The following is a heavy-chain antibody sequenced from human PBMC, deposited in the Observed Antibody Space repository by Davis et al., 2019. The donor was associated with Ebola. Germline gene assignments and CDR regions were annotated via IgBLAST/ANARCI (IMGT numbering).Heavy chain of an antibody. Sequence: GESLKISCAASGFTVSSNYMSWVRQAPGKGLEWVSVIYSGGSTYYADSVKGRFTISRDNSKNTLYLQMNSLRAEDTAVYYCARDGSGSYVDYYYYGMDVWGQGTTVTVSS. V-gene: IGHV3-66*01. D-gene: IGHD3-10*01. J-gene: IGHJ6*02. CDR3: ARDGSGSYVDYYYYGMDV. CDR1: GFTVSSNY. CDR2: IYSGGST.